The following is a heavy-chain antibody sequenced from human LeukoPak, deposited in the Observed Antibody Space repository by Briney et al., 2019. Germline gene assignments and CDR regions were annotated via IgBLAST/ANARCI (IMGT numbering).Heavy chain of an antibody. D-gene: IGHD1-26*01. CDR1: GGSINRYY. V-gene: IGHV4-59*08. CDR2: IYYSGST. CDR3: ARHDMDVAGAGLDYFDY. J-gene: IGHJ4*02. Sequence: TPAETLSLTCTVSGGSINRYYWSWIRQPPGKGLEWIGYIYYSGSTTYNPSLKSRVIISVDTSKNQFSLKLSSVTAADTAVYYCARHDMDVAGAGLDYFDYWGQGTLVTVSS.